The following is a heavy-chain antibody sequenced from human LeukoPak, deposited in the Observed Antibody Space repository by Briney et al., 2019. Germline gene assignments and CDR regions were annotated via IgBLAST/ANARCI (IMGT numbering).Heavy chain of an antibody. CDR2: IIPIFGTA. CDR1: GGTFSSYA. D-gene: IGHD6-13*01. V-gene: IGHV1-69*06. CDR3: ARVPWIAAAGTADMDV. Sequence: ASVKVSCKAPGGTFSSYAITWVRQAPGQGLEWMGGIIPIFGTANYAQKFQGRVTITADKSTSTAYMELSSLRSEDTAVYYCARVPWIAAAGTADMDVWGKGTTVTVSS. J-gene: IGHJ6*03.